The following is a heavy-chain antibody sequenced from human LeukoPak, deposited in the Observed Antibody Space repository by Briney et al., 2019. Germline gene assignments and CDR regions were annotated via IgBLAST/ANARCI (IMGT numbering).Heavy chain of an antibody. CDR1: GGPVSSGTYY. CDR2: IYYTGST. CDR3: ARRGGSGRSFDY. D-gene: IGHD3-10*01. Sequence: TSETLSLTCTVSGGPVSSGTYYWSWIRQPPGKGLEWIGYIYYTGSTNYNPSLKSRLTISVDTSKNQFSLKLSSVTAADTAVYYCARRGGSGRSFDYWGQGTLVTVSS. V-gene: IGHV4-61*01. J-gene: IGHJ4*02.